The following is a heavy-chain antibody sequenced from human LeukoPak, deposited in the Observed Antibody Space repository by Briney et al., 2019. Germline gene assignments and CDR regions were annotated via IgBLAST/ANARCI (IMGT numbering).Heavy chain of an antibody. V-gene: IGHV4-59*01. CDR1: GGSISSYY. CDR2: IYYSGST. Sequence: SETLSLTCTVSGGSISSYYWSWIRQPPGKGLEWIGYIYYSGSTNYNPSLKSRVTISVDTSKNQFSLKLSSVTAADTAVYYCARDGGYYDSSGYQEPDAFDIWGQGTMVTVSS. CDR3: ARDGGYYDSSGYQEPDAFDI. D-gene: IGHD3-22*01. J-gene: IGHJ3*02.